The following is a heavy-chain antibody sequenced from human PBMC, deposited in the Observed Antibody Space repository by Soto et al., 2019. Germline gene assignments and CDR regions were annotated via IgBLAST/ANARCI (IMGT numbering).Heavy chain of an antibody. J-gene: IGHJ5*02. CDR2: VYNSGST. CDR3: ARRAVVAVSGSLDNWLDP. V-gene: IGHV4-59*01. Sequence: TVSGGSITSYNWNWLRQPPGKALEWIGYVYNSGSTNYNPSLKSRVTISVDTSKNQFSLKVNSVTAADTAVYYCARRAVVAVSGSLDNWLDPWGQGILVTVSS. CDR1: GGSITSYN. D-gene: IGHD2-21*01.